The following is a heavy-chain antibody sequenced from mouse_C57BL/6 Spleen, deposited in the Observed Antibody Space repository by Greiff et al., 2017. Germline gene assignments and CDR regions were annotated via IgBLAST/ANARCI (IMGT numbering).Heavy chain of an antibody. D-gene: IGHD4-1*01. CDR1: GFNIKDYY. V-gene: IGHV14-1*01. CDR3: TTSSLTGPFAY. CDR2: IDPEDGDT. J-gene: IGHJ3*01. Sequence: VQLQQSGAELVRPGASVKLSCTASGFNIKDYYMHWVKQRPEQGLEWIGRIDPEDGDTEYAPKFPGKATMTADTSYKPAYLQLSSLTSEDTAVYYCTTSSLTGPFAYWGKGTLVTVSA.